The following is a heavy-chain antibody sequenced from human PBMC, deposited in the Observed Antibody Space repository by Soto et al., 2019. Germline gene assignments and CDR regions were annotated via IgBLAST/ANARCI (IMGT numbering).Heavy chain of an antibody. D-gene: IGHD1-26*01. CDR1: GYTFTSYA. CDR2: INGGNGDT. V-gene: IGHV1-3*01. J-gene: IGHJ4*02. CDR3: ARGPLSLYSADFR. Sequence: QVQLVQSGAEVKKPGASVRISCRTSGYTFTSYAITWLRHAPGQSLEWMGWINGGNGDTKYSQKFQDRLSITRDTYATTVSLGLSSLTSEDTAIYYCARGPLSLYSADFRWGQGTLVTVSS.